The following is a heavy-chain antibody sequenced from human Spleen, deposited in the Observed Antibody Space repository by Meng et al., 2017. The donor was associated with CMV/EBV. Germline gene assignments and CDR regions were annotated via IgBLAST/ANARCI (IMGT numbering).Heavy chain of an antibody. D-gene: IGHD1-26*01. CDR3: ARSVVPRGFIVGASDWFDP. V-gene: IGHV4-34*01. Sequence: ESLKISCAASGFTFSNAWMSWVRQAPGKGLEWIGEINHSGSTDYNPSLKSRVTISVDTSKNQFSLKLSSVTAADTAVYYCARSVVPRGFIVGASDWFDPWGQGTLVTVSS. J-gene: IGHJ5*02. CDR1: GFTFSNAW. CDR2: INHSGST.